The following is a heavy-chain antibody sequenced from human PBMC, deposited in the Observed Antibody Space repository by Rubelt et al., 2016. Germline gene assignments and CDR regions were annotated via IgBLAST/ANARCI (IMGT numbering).Heavy chain of an antibody. CDR2: VSPDGTKK. CDR3: ARLDTNYYYGMDV. D-gene: IGHD5-18*01. Sequence: KGLEWVAAVSPDGTKKNYADSVKGRFTISRDNSKNTLYLQMNSLRAEDTAVYYCARLDTNYYYGMDVWGQGTTVTVSS. J-gene: IGHJ6*02. V-gene: IGHV3-30*04.